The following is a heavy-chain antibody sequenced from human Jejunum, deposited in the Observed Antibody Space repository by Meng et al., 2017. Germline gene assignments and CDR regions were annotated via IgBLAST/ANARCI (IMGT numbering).Heavy chain of an antibody. D-gene: IGHD2-2*01. CDR3: ARDPFRSSFDY. CDR1: AASISSPY. CDR2: ISSSGSA. J-gene: IGHJ4*02. Sequence: QVQLQESGPGLVKPSGTLSLTCTVSAASISSPYWNWIRQPAGKGLEWIGRISSSGSASYNPSLKSRVTMSIDTSKNQFSLKLTSVTAADTAVYFCARDPFRSSFDYWGQGMLVTVSS. V-gene: IGHV4-4*07.